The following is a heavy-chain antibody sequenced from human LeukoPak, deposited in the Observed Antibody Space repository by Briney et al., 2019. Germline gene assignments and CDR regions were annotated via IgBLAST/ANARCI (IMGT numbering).Heavy chain of an antibody. CDR3: ARARSAPALVPATARRQRKNWFDP. CDR1: GFTFSTYS. Sequence: PGGSLRLSCAASGFTFSTYSMNWIRQPPGKGLEWIGEINHSGSTNYNPSLKSRVTISVDTSKNQFSLKLSSVTAADTAVYYCARARSAPALVPATARRQRKNWFDPWGQGTLVTVSS. J-gene: IGHJ5*02. D-gene: IGHD2-2*01. CDR2: INHSGST. V-gene: IGHV4-34*01.